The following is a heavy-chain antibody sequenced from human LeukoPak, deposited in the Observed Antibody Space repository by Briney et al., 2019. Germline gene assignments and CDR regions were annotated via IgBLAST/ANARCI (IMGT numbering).Heavy chain of an antibody. CDR2: IRYDGSNK. CDR1: GFTFSSYG. Sequence: PGGSLRLSCAASGFTFSSYGMHWVRQAPGKGLEWVAFIRYDGSNKYYADSVKGRFPISRDNSKNTLYLQMNSLRAEDTAIYYCAKDSVRGVVGEFDYWGQGTLVTVSS. CDR3: AKDSVRGVVGEFDY. D-gene: IGHD3-10*01. J-gene: IGHJ4*02. V-gene: IGHV3-30*02.